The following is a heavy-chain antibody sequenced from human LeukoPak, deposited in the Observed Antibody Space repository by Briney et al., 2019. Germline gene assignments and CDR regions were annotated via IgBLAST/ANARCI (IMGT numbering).Heavy chain of an antibody. CDR1: GGSISSYY. J-gene: IGHJ6*02. CDR3: ASLTVTENYYGMDV. V-gene: IGHV4-59*01. CDR2: IYYSRST. Sequence: SETLSLTCTVSGGSISSYYWSWIRQPPGKGLEWIGYIYYSRSTNYNPSLKSRVTISVDTSKNQFSLKLSSVTAADTAVYYCASLTVTENYYGMDVWGQGTTVTVSS. D-gene: IGHD4-11*01.